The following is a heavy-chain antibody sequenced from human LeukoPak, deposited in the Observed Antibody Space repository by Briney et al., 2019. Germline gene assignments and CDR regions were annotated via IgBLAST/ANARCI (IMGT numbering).Heavy chain of an antibody. Sequence: GGSLRLSCAASRLTFSSYFMGWVRQAPGKGLEWVSSISSSSSYIYYADSVKGRFTISRDNAKNSLYLQMNSLRAEDTAVYYCARGRTMVRGVIIFDYWGQGTLVTVSS. D-gene: IGHD3-10*01. CDR2: ISSSSSYI. CDR1: RLTFSSYF. J-gene: IGHJ4*02. V-gene: IGHV3-21*01. CDR3: ARGRTMVRGVIIFDY.